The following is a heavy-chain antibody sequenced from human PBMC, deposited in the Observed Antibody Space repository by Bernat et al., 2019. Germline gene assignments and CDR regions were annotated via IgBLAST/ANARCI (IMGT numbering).Heavy chain of an antibody. Sequence: QVQLQESGPGLVKPSETLSLTCTVSGGSTSSYYWSWIRQPPGKGLEWLGYIYYSGSTYYNPSLKSRVTISVDTSKNQFSLKLSSVTAADTAVYYCARRGYYDSSGYVGAFDIWGQGTMVTVSS. CDR3: ARRGYYDSSGYVGAFDI. CDR1: GGSTSSYY. J-gene: IGHJ3*02. D-gene: IGHD3-22*01. CDR2: IYYSGST. V-gene: IGHV4-59*04.